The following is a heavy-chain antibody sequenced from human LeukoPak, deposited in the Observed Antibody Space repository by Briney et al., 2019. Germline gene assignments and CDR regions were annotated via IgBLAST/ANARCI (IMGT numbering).Heavy chain of an antibody. V-gene: IGHV1-46*01. CDR3: AREDVVLVDAVRYYYYDMDV. CDR1: GYNFISDY. CDR2: INPSGGSR. J-gene: IGHJ6*02. D-gene: IGHD2-8*01. Sequence: ASVKVSCKASGYNFISDYMHWVRQAPGQGLEWMGIINPSGGSRSYAQKFQDRVTMTRDTPTSTVYMELSSLKSEDTAVYYCAREDVVLVDAVRYYYYDMDVWGQGTTVTVSS.